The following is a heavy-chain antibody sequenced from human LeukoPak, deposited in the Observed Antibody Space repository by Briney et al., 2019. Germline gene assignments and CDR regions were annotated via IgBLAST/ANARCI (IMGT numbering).Heavy chain of an antibody. Sequence: SVKVSCKASGGTFSSYAISWVRQAPGQGLEWMGGIIPIFGTASYAQKFQGRVTITADESTSTAYMELSSLRSEDTAVYYCARDQWLDSYYYYYYGMDVWGQGTTVTVSS. V-gene: IGHV1-69*01. CDR1: GGTFSSYA. D-gene: IGHD6-19*01. CDR3: ARDQWLDSYYYYYYGMDV. J-gene: IGHJ6*02. CDR2: IIPIFGTA.